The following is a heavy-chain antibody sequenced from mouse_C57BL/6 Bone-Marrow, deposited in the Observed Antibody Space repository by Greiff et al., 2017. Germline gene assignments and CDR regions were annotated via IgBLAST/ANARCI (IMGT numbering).Heavy chain of an antibody. CDR3: ARFTTVVAPYYYAMDY. D-gene: IGHD1-1*01. Sequence: QVQLQQPGAELVKPGASVKMSCKASGYTFTSYWITWVKQRPGQGLEWIGDIYPGSGSTNYNEKFKSKATLTVDTSSSTAYMQLSSLTSEDSAVYYCARFTTVVAPYYYAMDYWGQGTSVTVSS. CDR1: GYTFTSYW. V-gene: IGHV1-55*01. CDR2: IYPGSGST. J-gene: IGHJ4*01.